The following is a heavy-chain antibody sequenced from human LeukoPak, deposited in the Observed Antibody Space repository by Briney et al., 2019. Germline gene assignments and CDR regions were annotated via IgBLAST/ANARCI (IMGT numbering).Heavy chain of an antibody. J-gene: IGHJ6*02. Sequence: SQTLSLTCTVSGGSISSGDYYWSWIRQPAGKGLEWIGRIYTSGSTNYDPSLKSRVTMSVDTSKNQFSLKLSSVTAADTAVYYCARDRHDSSGYYYVYYGMDVWGQETTVTVSS. CDR1: GGSISSGDYY. CDR2: IYTSGST. V-gene: IGHV4-61*02. D-gene: IGHD3-22*01. CDR3: ARDRHDSSGYYYVYYGMDV.